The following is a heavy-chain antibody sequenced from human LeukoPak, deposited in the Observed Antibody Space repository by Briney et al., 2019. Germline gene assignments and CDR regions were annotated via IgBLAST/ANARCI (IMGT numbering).Heavy chain of an antibody. J-gene: IGHJ3*02. Sequence: SETLSLTCAVYGGSFSGYYWSWIRQPPGKGLEWIGEINHSGSTNYNPSLKSRVTISVDTSKNQFSLKLSSVTAADTAVYYCARECSSTSCQGAFDIWGQGTMVTISS. V-gene: IGHV4-34*01. D-gene: IGHD2-2*01. CDR3: ARECSSTSCQGAFDI. CDR1: GGSFSGYY. CDR2: INHSGST.